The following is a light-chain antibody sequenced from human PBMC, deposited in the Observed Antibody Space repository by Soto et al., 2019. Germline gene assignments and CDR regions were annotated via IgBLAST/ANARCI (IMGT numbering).Light chain of an antibody. J-gene: IGLJ2*01. CDR1: SSNIGNNY. Sequence: QSALTQPPSVSAAPGQKVTISCSGSSSNIGNNYVFWYQQLPGTAPKLLIYDNDKRPSGIPDRFSGSKSGTSATLGITGLQTGEEADYYCATWERSRSDGVFGGGTQVTVL. V-gene: IGLV1-51*01. CDR2: DND. CDR3: ATWERSRSDGV.